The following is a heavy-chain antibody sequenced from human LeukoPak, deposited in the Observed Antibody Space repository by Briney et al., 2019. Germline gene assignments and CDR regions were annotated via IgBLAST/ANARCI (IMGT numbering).Heavy chain of an antibody. J-gene: IGHJ5*02. CDR2: ITYDGSNK. V-gene: IGHV3-30*07. D-gene: IGHD4-23*01. CDR1: GFTFSSYA. CDR3: ARDGHGGKPPARAFDP. Sequence: GGSLRLSCAASGFTFSSYAMHWVRQAPGKGLEWVAVITYDGSNKYYADSVKGRFTISRDNSKNTLYLQMNSLRAEDTAIYYCARDGHGGKPPARAFDPWGQGTLVTVS.